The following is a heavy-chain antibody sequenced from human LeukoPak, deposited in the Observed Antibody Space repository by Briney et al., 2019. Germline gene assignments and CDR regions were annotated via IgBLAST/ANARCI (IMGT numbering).Heavy chain of an antibody. CDR2: ISSGSSTI. J-gene: IGHJ4*02. V-gene: IGHV3-48*01. Sequence: PGGSLRLSCAASGFTFSSYGMNWVRRAPGKGLEWVSYISSGSSTIYYADSVKGRFTFSRDNAKNSLYLQMNSLRAEDTAVYYCATYGTSQSRLVYWGQGTLVTVSS. D-gene: IGHD2-2*01. CDR1: GFTFSSYG. CDR3: ATYGTSQSRLVY.